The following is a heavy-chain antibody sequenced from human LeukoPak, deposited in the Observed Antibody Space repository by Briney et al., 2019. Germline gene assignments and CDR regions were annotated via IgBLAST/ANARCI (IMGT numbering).Heavy chain of an antibody. V-gene: IGHV1-2*02. D-gene: IGHD6-13*01. J-gene: IGHJ4*02. CDR2: INPNSGGT. CDR1: GYTFTSYY. CDR3: TRTSSSWLYYFDY. Sequence: PRASVKVSCKASGYTFTSYYMHWVRQAPGQGLEWMGWINPNSGGTNYAQKFQGRVTMTRDTSISTAYMELSRLRSDDTAVFYCTRTSSSWLYYFDYWGQGTLVTVSS.